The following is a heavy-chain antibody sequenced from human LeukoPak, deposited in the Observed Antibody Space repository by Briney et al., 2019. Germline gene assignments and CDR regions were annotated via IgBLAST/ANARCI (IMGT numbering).Heavy chain of an antibody. CDR3: ARAPPITMVRGVITNWFDP. D-gene: IGHD3-10*01. J-gene: IGHJ5*02. CDR1: GYTFTGYY. CDR2: ISPNSGGT. Sequence: GASVKVSCKASGYTFTGYYMHWARQAPGQGLEWMGWISPNSGGTSYAQKFQGRVTMTRDTSISTAYMELSRLRSDDTAVYYCARAPPITMVRGVITNWFDPWGQGTLVTVSS. V-gene: IGHV1-2*02.